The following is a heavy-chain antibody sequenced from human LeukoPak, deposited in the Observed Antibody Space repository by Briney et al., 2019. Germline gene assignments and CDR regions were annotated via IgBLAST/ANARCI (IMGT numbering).Heavy chain of an antibody. J-gene: IGHJ4*02. Sequence: GGSLRLSCVASGFTFSRYWMNWVRQAPGKGLEWVANINEDGSEKHFVDSVKGRFTISRDNAKNSLYLQMNSLRVEDTAVYYCARAVDDDPIDYWGQGTLVTVSS. CDR3: ARAVDDDPIDY. D-gene: IGHD4-23*01. CDR2: INEDGSEK. CDR1: GFTFSRYW. V-gene: IGHV3-7*04.